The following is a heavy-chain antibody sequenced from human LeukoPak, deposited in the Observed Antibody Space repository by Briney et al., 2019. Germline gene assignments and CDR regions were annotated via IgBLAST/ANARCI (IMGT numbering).Heavy chain of an antibody. CDR2: INHSGST. Sequence: SETLSLTCAVYGGSFSGYYWSWIRQPPGKGLEWIGEINHSGSTNYNPSLKRRVTMSVDTSKNQFSLKLSSVTAADTAVYYCARARYYYYYYMDVWGKGTTVTISS. J-gene: IGHJ6*03. CDR3: ARARYYYYYYMDV. V-gene: IGHV4-34*01. CDR1: GGSFSGYY.